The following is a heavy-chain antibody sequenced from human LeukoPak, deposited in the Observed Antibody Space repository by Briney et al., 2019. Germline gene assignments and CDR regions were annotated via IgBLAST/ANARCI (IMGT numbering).Heavy chain of an antibody. CDR2: IYTSGPT. D-gene: IGHD3-10*01. J-gene: IGHJ6*02. V-gene: IGHV4-4*07. CDR1: GGSISTYY. CDR3: ARFGGGYYGSGLDV. Sequence: TLSPACTVAGGSISTYYCGSVRQPAGKGLEWVGRIYTSGPTNYNPSLRSRITMTLDTSKNQFSLKLSSVTPADTAVYYCARFGGGYYGSGLDVWGQGTTVTVSS.